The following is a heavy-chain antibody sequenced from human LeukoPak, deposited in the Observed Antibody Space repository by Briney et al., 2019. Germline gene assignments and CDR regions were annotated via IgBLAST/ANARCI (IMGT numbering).Heavy chain of an antibody. J-gene: IGHJ4*02. CDR1: GFTFKNYH. V-gene: IGHV3-21*01. Sequence: AGGSLRLSCAASGFTFKNYHMNWVRQVPGKGPEWVSSITDNGLSIYYADSVKGRFTISRDNAENSLYLQMDSLRAEDTAVYCCAGEAVSGSSYFDYWGLGTLVTVSS. CDR2: ITDNGLSI. CDR3: AGEAVSGSSYFDY. D-gene: IGHD6-19*01.